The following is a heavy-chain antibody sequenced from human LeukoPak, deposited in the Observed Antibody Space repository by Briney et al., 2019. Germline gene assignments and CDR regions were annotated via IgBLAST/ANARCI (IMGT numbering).Heavy chain of an antibody. V-gene: IGHV3-74*01. D-gene: IGHD3-10*01. CDR2: LNTGGNST. Sequence: PGGSLRLSCTAPGFNFSNYWMHWVRQAPGKGLVWVSRLNTGGNSTIYADSVKGRFIISRDNAKSTLYLQMNSLRADDTGVYYCTREGAYDSGTYGAGDYWGQGTLVTVSS. CDR1: GFNFSNYW. J-gene: IGHJ4*02. CDR3: TREGAYDSGTYGAGDY.